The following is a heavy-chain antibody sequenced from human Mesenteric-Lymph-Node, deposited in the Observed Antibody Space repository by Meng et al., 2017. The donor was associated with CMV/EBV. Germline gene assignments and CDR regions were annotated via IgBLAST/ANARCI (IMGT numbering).Heavy chain of an antibody. V-gene: IGHV4-34*01. CDR2: IYYSGST. CDR3: ARDLVGDYYFDY. J-gene: IGHJ4*02. Sequence: SETLSLTCAVYGGSFSGYYWGWIRQHPGKGLEWIGSIYYSGSTYYNPSLKSRVTISVDTSKNQFSLKLSSVTAADTAVYYCARDLVGDYYFDYWGQGTLVTVSS. D-gene: IGHD4-17*01. CDR1: GGSFSGYY.